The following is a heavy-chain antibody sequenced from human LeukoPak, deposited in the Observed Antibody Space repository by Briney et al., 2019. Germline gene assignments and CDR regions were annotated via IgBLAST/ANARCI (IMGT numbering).Heavy chain of an antibody. CDR1: GGSISNYY. V-gene: IGHV4-4*07. Sequence: SETLSLTCTVSGGSISNYYWNWIRQPAGKGLEWIGRIYSTGSTNYNPSLKSRVTMSVDTSKNQFSLKLRSVTAADTAVYYCARGLYNYYFDYWGQGTLVTVSS. CDR3: ARGLYNYYFDY. CDR2: IYSTGST. J-gene: IGHJ4*02. D-gene: IGHD1-1*01.